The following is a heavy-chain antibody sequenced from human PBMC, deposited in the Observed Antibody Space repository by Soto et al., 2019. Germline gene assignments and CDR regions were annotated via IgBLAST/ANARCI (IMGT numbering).Heavy chain of an antibody. CDR1: GDTSTIYG. J-gene: IGHJ4*02. CDR2: ISTYNGNT. V-gene: IGHV1-18*01. D-gene: IGHD6-19*01. Sequence: QVQLVQSGAEVKKPGASVKVSCKASGDTSTIYGFTWVRQARGQGLEWMGWISTYNGNTNYAQKLQGRVTVTTDTSTNTAYLERRSLISDDTAVYYCARGYSSGYYDSWGQGTLVTVSS. CDR3: ARGYSSGYYDS.